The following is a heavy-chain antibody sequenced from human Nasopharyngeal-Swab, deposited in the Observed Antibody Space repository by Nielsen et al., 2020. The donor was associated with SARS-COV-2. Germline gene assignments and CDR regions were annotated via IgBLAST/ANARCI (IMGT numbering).Heavy chain of an antibody. Sequence: GESLKISCAASGFTFSSYGMHWVRQAPGKGLERVAVISYDGSNKYYADSVKGRFTISRDNSKNTLYLQMNSLRAEDTAVYYCARGGGTYTAIDYWGQGTLVTVSS. CDR2: ISYDGSNK. CDR1: GFTFSSYG. CDR3: ARGGGTYTAIDY. D-gene: IGHD5-18*01. J-gene: IGHJ4*02. V-gene: IGHV3-30*03.